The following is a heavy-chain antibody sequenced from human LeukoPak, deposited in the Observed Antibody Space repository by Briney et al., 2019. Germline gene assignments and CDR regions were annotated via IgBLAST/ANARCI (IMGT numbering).Heavy chain of an antibody. CDR1: GLTFSSYA. D-gene: IGHD2-2*02. CDR3: ARDLGYCSSTSSYNPRSYFDY. J-gene: IGHJ4*02. Sequence: GRSMRLSCAASGLTFSSYAMSWVRTAAGKGLDWDSGISGISGSTYYAGSGKGHFAISRDNSKNTLYLQMNSLRAEDTAVYYCARDLGYCSSTSSYNPRSYFDYWGQGTLVTVSS. CDR2: ISGISGST. V-gene: IGHV3-23*01.